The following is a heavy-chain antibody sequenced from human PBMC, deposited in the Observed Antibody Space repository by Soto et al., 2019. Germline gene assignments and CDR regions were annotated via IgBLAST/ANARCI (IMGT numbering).Heavy chain of an antibody. CDR3: ARDKEYCSGGNCYRSFDS. J-gene: IGHJ4*02. Sequence: PSETLSLTCTVSGGSISSGSYYWNWIRQHPGKGLEWIGCIYYSGNTYYNPSLRSRISISVDTSKNQFSLKLGSVTAADTAVYYCARDKEYCSGGNCYRSFDSWGQGTLVTVSS. V-gene: IGHV4-31*03. CDR2: IYYSGNT. CDR1: GGSISSGSYY. D-gene: IGHD2-15*01.